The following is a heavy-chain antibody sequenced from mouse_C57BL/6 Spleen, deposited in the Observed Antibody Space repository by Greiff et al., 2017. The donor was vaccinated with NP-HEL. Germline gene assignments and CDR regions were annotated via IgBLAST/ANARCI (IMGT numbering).Heavy chain of an antibody. CDR3: ARSPPPVGWFAY. J-gene: IGHJ3*01. CDR2: IYPGDGDT. CDR1: GYAFSSSW. Sequence: VMLVESGPELVKPGASVTISCKASGYAFSSSWMNWVKQRPGKGLEWIGRIYPGDGDTNYNGKFKGKATLTAEKASSTAYMQLSSLTSEDSAVYFCARSPPPVGWFAYWGQGTLVTVSA. V-gene: IGHV1-82*01.